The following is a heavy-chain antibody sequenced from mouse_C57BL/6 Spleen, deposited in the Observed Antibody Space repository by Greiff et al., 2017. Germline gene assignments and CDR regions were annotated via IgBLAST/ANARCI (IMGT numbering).Heavy chain of an antibody. CDR2: IDPSDSET. CDR3: ARSLGNWYFDV. Sequence: QVQLQQPGAELVRPGSSVKLSCKASGYTFTSYWMHWVKQRPIQGLEWIGNIDPSDSETHYNQKFKDKATLTVDKSSSTAYMQLSSLTSEDSAVYYCARSLGNWYFDVWGTGTTVTVSS. J-gene: IGHJ1*03. CDR1: GYTFTSYW. D-gene: IGHD6-2*01. V-gene: IGHV1-52*01.